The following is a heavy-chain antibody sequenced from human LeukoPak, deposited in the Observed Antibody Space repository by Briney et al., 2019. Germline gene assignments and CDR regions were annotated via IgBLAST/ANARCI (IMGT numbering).Heavy chain of an antibody. V-gene: IGHV4-4*07. CDR3: ARVHIVTGTYFDS. J-gene: IGHJ4*02. CDR2: IYSSGFT. D-gene: IGHD3-10*01. CDR1: GDSMRGYY. Sequence: PSDTLSLTCTISGDSMRGYYWRWPRQPAGKEWEDIGRIYSSGFTEYNLSLDGRVTMSIETSKNQFSLMLDSVTAADTATYYCARVHIVTGTYFDSWGQGALVTVSS.